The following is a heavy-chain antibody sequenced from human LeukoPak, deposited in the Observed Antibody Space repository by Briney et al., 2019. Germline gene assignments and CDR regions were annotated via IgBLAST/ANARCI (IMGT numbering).Heavy chain of an antibody. CDR1: GGSISSGSYY. Sequence: SQTLSLTCTVSGGSISSGSYYWSWIRQPAGKGLEWIGRIYTSGSTNYNPSLKSRVTISVDTSKNQFSLKLSSVTVADTAVYYCARGPDSSSTEGWFDPWGQGTLVTVSS. CDR3: ARGPDSSSTEGWFDP. J-gene: IGHJ5*02. D-gene: IGHD6-6*01. CDR2: IYTSGST. V-gene: IGHV4-61*02.